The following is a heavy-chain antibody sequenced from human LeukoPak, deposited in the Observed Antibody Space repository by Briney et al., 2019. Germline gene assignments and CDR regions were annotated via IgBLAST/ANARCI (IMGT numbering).Heavy chain of an antibody. CDR1: GGSFSGYY. J-gene: IGHJ5*02. CDR2: INHSGST. V-gene: IGHV4-34*01. Sequence: PSETLSLTCAVYGGSFSGYYWSWIRQPPGKGLEWIGEINHSGSTNYNPSLKSRVTISVDTSKNQFSLKLSSVTAADTAVYYCARTRLEWLTRWFDPWGQGTLVTVSP. CDR3: ARTRLEWLTRWFDP. D-gene: IGHD3-3*01.